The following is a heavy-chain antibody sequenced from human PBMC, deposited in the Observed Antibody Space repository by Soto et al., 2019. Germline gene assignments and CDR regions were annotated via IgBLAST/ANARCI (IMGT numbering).Heavy chain of an antibody. D-gene: IGHD4-17*01. V-gene: IGHV2-26*01. CDR1: GFSLTTGKMG. J-gene: IGHJ6*02. Sequence: SGPTLVNPTETLTLTRTVSGFSLTTGKMGVSWIRQPPGKALEWLAHIFSDNERSYSTSLQGRLTISKDTSGSQVVLSMTNVDPVDTATYYCARMNVDSYQFYYAMDVWGQGTTVTVSS. CDR2: IFSDNER. CDR3: ARMNVDSYQFYYAMDV.